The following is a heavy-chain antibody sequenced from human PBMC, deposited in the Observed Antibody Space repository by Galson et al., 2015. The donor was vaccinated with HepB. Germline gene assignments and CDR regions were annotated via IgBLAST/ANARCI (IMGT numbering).Heavy chain of an antibody. J-gene: IGHJ4*02. D-gene: IGHD3-22*01. V-gene: IGHV3-53*01. CDR3: AMGEYFDTSDYYSPADY. Sequence: SLRLSCAASGFTVSTNYMNWVRQAPGKGLEWVSVIYSGGSTYYADSVKGRFTISRDNSKNTLYLQMNSLRAEDTAGYYCAMGEYFDTSDYYSPADYWGQGTLVTVSS. CDR2: IYSGGST. CDR1: GFTVSTNY.